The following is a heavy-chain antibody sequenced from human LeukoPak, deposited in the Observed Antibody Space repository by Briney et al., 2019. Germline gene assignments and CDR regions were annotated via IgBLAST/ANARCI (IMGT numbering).Heavy chain of an antibody. J-gene: IGHJ4*02. CDR1: GFTFSSYA. V-gene: IGHV3-7*01. Sequence: TGGSLRLSCAASGFTFSSYAMSWVRQAPGKGLEWVANIKQDGSEKYYVDSVKGRFTISRDNAKNSLYLQMNSLRAEDTAVYYCATFVEMATIGEVSDYWGQGTLVTVSS. CDR2: IKQDGSEK. CDR3: ATFVEMATIGEVSDY. D-gene: IGHD5-24*01.